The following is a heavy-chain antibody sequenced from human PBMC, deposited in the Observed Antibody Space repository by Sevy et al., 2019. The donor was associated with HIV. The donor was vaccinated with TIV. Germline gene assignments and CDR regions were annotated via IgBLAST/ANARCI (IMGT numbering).Heavy chain of an antibody. CDR1: GFTFSSYA. CDR3: VKVFRIVGATLGEFADY. D-gene: IGHD1-26*01. CDR2: ISSNGGST. J-gene: IGHJ4*02. Sequence: GGSLRLSCSASGFTFSSYAMHWVRQAPGKGLEYVSAISSNGGSTYYADSVKGRFTISRDNSKNTLYLQMSSLRAEDTAVYYCVKVFRIVGATLGEFADYWGQGTLVTVSS. V-gene: IGHV3-64D*06.